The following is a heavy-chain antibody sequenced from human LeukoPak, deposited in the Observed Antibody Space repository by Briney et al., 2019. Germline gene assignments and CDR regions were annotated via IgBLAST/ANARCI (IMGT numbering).Heavy chain of an antibody. Sequence: SETLSLTCTVSGGSISSYYWSWIRQPPGKGLEWIGYIYYSGSTNYNPSLKSRVTISVDTSRNQFSLKLSSVTAADTAVYYCAREDTGSYSRAYYFDYWGQGTLATVSS. J-gene: IGHJ4*02. CDR1: GGSISSYY. CDR2: IYYSGST. V-gene: IGHV4-59*12. D-gene: IGHD1-26*01. CDR3: AREDTGSYSRAYYFDY.